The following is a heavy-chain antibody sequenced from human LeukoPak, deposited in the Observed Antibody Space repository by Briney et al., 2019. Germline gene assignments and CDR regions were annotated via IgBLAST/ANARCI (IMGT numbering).Heavy chain of an antibody. Sequence: PSETLSLTCTVSGGSVFSGSHYWSWIRQPPGKGLEWIGYIYYSGSTNYNPSLKSRVTISVDTSKNQFSLKLSSVTAADTAVYYCARSKDFWSGYYLDYWGQGTLVTVSS. V-gene: IGHV4-61*01. J-gene: IGHJ4*02. D-gene: IGHD3-3*01. CDR3: ARSKDFWSGYYLDY. CDR2: IYYSGST. CDR1: GGSVFSGSHY.